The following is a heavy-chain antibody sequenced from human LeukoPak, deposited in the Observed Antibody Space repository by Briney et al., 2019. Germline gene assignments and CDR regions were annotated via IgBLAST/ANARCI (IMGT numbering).Heavy chain of an antibody. CDR1: GDSISSGYY. CDR3: ARNSSGWFFDY. D-gene: IGHD6-19*01. J-gene: IGHJ4*02. V-gene: IGHV4-38-2*01. Sequence: SETLSLTCAVSGDSISSGYYWGWIRQPPGKGLEWIGSIYHSGSTTYNPSLKSRVTLSADTSKNPFSLKVRSVTAADTAVYYCARNSSGWFFDYWGQGTLVTVSS. CDR2: IYHSGST.